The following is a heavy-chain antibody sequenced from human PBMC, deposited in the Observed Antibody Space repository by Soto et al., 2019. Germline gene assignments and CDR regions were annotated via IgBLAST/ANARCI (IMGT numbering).Heavy chain of an antibody. J-gene: IGHJ5*02. CDR2: IYYSGST. D-gene: IGHD5-18*01. Sequence: PSETLSLTCTVSGGSISSSSYYWGWIRQPPGKGLEWIGSIYYSGSTYYNPSLKSRVTISVDTSKNQFSLKLSSVTAADTAVYYCARQLQLWLPSLFDPWGQGTLVTVSS. V-gene: IGHV4-39*01. CDR3: ARQLQLWLPSLFDP. CDR1: GGSISSSSYY.